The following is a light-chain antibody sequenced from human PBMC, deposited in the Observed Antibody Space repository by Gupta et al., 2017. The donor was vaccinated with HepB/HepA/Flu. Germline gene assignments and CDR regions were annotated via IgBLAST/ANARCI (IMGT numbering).Light chain of an antibody. CDR2: GAS. CDR1: QSVSSNY. Sequence: ELVLTQSPGTLSLSPGERATLSCKASQSVSSNYLAWYQQKPGQAPRLLIYGASSRATGIPDRFSGSGSETDFTLTISRLEPEDFAMYYCQQDGSSPCSFGQGTKLEIK. CDR3: QQDGSSPCS. V-gene: IGKV3-20*01. J-gene: IGKJ2*04.